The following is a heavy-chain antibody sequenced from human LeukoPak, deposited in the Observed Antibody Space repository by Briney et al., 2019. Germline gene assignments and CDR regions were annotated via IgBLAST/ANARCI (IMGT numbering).Heavy chain of an antibody. V-gene: IGHV1-69*05. CDR1: GGTFSSYA. CDR2: IIPIFGTA. J-gene: IGHJ3*02. D-gene: IGHD6-13*01. Sequence: ASVKVSCRASGGTFSSYAISWVRQAPAQGLEWMGRIIPIFGTANYAQKFQGRVKITTDESTSTAYMELSSLRSEDTAVYYCARETAASGNDAFDIWGQGTMVTVSS. CDR3: ARETAASGNDAFDI.